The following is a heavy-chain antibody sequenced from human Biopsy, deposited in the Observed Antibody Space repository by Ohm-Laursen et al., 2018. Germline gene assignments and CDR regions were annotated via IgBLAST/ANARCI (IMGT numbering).Heavy chain of an antibody. J-gene: IGHJ4*02. CDR1: GGSISNNNYY. CDR3: ARGSNDSGGLYFPR. Sequence: SQTLSLTCPVSGGSISNNNYYWGWIRQPPGKGLEWIGHISCTGYTSYNASLKSRVTISVDTSRNHFSLRLSSLTAADTAVYYCARGSNDSGGLYFPRWGQGTLLTVSS. CDR2: ISCTGYT. D-gene: IGHD4-23*01. V-gene: IGHV4-61*03.